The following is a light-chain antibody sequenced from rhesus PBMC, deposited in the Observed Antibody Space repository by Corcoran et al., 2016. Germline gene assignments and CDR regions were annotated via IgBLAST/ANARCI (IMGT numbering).Light chain of an antibody. V-gene: IGKV3-31*02. Sequence: PDRFSGSGSGTDFTRTISSLEPEDVGVYSCQKSSYLWTFGQGTKVEIK. CDR3: QKSSYLWT. J-gene: IGKJ1*01.